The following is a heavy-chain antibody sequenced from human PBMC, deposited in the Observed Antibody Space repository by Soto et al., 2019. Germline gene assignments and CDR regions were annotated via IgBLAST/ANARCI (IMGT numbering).Heavy chain of an antibody. Sequence: SETLSLTCAVSGYSISSGYYWGWIRQPPGKGLEWIGSIYHSGSTYYNPSLKSRVTISVDTSKNQFSLKLSSVTAADTAVYYCARDLIAARGWFDPWGQGTLVTVSS. J-gene: IGHJ5*02. CDR2: IYHSGST. D-gene: IGHD6-6*01. V-gene: IGHV4-38-2*02. CDR3: ARDLIAARGWFDP. CDR1: GYSISSGYY.